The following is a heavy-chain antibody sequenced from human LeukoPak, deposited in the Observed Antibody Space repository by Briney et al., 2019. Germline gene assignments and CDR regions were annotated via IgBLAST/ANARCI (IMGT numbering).Heavy chain of an antibody. CDR1: GFTFNSYA. V-gene: IGHV3-23*01. D-gene: IGHD3-22*01. CDR3: AKDSTMSGSYYGMDV. CDR2: ISGSGDST. J-gene: IGHJ6*02. Sequence: PGGSLRLSCAASGFTFNSYAVSWVRQAPGKGLEWVSAISGSGDSTYYADSVRGRFTISRDNSKNTLYLQMNSLRAGDTAVYYCAKDSTMSGSYYGMDVWGQGTTVTVSS.